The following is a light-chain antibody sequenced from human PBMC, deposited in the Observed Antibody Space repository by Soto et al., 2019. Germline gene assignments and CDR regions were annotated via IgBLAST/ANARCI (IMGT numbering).Light chain of an antibody. Sequence: QSVLTQPPSVSGAPGQRVTISCTESSSNIGTGYDVHWYQQLPGTAPKLLIYDNSDRPSGVPDRFSGSKSGTSASLAITGLQAEDEADYYCQSYDSSLSAWVFGGGTQLTVL. CDR2: DNS. V-gene: IGLV1-40*01. CDR1: SSNIGTGYD. CDR3: QSYDSSLSAWV. J-gene: IGLJ3*02.